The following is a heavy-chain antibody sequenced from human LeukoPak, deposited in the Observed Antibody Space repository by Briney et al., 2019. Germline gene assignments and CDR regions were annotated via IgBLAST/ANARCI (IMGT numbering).Heavy chain of an antibody. Sequence: SLKVSSKASGGTVSSYAISSVRQAPRQGLEWRGRIMPILGIANYATKFQGRVTITADKSTSPAYMELSSLGSEDSAVYCCGRIGYSGYDLDSRVDYWLQGTLVTVSS. D-gene: IGHD5-12*01. J-gene: IGHJ4*02. CDR1: GGTVSSYA. CDR2: IMPILGIA. V-gene: IGHV1-69*04. CDR3: GRIGYSGYDLDSRVDY.